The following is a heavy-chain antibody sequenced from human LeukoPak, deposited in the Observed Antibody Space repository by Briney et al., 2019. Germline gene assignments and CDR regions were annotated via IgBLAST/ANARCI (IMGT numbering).Heavy chain of an antibody. CDR2: MNPNSGNT. CDR3: ARVAYYYDSAGFYLNYYYGMDV. J-gene: IGHJ6*02. CDR1: GYTFTSYD. D-gene: IGHD3-22*01. V-gene: IGHV1-8*02. Sequence: ASVKVSCKASGYTFTSYDINWVRQATGQGLEWMGWMNPNSGNTGYAQKFQGRVTMTRDTSINTAYMELSSLRSEDTAVYYCARVAYYYDSAGFYLNYYYGMDVWGQGTTVTASS.